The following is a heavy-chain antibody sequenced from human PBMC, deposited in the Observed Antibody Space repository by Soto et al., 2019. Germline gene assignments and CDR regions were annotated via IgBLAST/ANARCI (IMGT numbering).Heavy chain of an antibody. CDR1: GFTFSDYY. CDR3: ARGEAVVVVAATLNWFDP. Sequence: PGGSLRLSCAASGFTFSDYYMSWIRQAPGKGLEWVSYISSSSSTIYYADSVKGRFTISRDNAKNSLYLQMNSLRDEDTAVYYCARGEAVVVVAATLNWFDPWGQGTLVTVSS. CDR2: ISSSSSTI. D-gene: IGHD2-15*01. J-gene: IGHJ5*02. V-gene: IGHV3-11*04.